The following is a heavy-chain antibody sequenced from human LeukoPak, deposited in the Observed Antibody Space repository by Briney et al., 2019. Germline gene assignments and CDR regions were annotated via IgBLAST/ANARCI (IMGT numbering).Heavy chain of an antibody. Sequence: SETLSLACTVSGGSISSYYWSWIRQPPGKGLEWIGYIYYSGSTNYNPSLKSRVTISVDTSKNQFSLKLSSVTAADTAVYYCARAYSSGWYERRYYFDYWGQGTLVTVSS. D-gene: IGHD6-19*01. CDR2: IYYSGST. CDR3: ARAYSSGWYERRYYFDY. CDR1: GGSISSYY. V-gene: IGHV4-59*08. J-gene: IGHJ4*02.